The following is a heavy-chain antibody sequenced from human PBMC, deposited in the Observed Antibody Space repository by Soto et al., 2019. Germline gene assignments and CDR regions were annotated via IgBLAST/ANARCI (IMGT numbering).Heavy chain of an antibody. Sequence: GGSLRLSCAASGFSFSSHAMSWVRQAPGKGLECVSAISGSGGTIHSAASVKGRFTTSRDNSKNTVYLQMTSLGVEGTAVYYCAGTGGDYYYFYGMDVWGQGTTVTVSS. V-gene: IGHV3-23*01. J-gene: IGHJ6*02. D-gene: IGHD1-1*01. CDR3: AGTGGDYYYFYGMDV. CDR2: ISGSGGTI. CDR1: GFSFSSHA.